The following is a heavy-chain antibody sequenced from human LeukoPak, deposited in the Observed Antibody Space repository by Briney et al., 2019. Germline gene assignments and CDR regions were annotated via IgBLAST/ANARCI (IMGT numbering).Heavy chain of an antibody. Sequence: GGSLRLSCAASGFPFIKHSMNWVRQAPGKGLEWVAFINDTDDRSYYADSVKGRFTISRDNAKNSLYLQMNSLRAEDTAVYYCARDGSVVVPSYWGQGTLVTVSS. J-gene: IGHJ4*02. CDR3: ARDGSVVVPSY. CDR1: GFPFIKHS. V-gene: IGHV3-21*01. D-gene: IGHD2-15*01. CDR2: INDTDDRS.